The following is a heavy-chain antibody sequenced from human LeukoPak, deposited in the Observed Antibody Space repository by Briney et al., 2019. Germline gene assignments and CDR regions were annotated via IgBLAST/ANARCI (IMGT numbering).Heavy chain of an antibody. Sequence: GGSLRLSFTASGFTLNTYTMNGFGQAQGKGPEWISSIGRSSIDKYYADSVRGRFTISRDNAKNSLYVQMSSLRVEDTAVYYCVGGDSRELWGQGTLVTVSS. CDR2: IGRSSIDK. J-gene: IGHJ4*02. V-gene: IGHV3-21*01. CDR3: VGGDSREL. CDR1: GFTLNTYT. D-gene: IGHD3-22*01.